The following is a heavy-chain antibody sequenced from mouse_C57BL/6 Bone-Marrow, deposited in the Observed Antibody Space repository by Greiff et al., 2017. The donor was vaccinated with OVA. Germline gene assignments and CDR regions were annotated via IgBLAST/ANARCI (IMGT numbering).Heavy chain of an antibody. D-gene: IGHD2-2*01. J-gene: IGHJ3*01. CDR3: ARGYPSSFAY. V-gene: IGHV5-12*01. CDR2: ISNGGGST. Sequence: EVKLVESGGGLVQPGGSLKLSCAASGFTFSDYYMYWVRQTPEKRLEWVAYISNGGGSTYYPDTVKGRFTISRDNAKNTLYLQMSRLKSEDTAMYYCARGYPSSFAYWGQGTLVTVSA. CDR1: GFTFSDYY.